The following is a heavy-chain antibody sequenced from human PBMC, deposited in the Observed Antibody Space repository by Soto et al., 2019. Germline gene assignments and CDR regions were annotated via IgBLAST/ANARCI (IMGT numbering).Heavy chain of an antibody. Sequence: GGSLRLSCAASGFTFSSYSMNWVRQAPGKGLEWVSYISSSSSTIYYADSVKGRFTISRDNAKNSLYLQMNSLRDEDTAVYYCARDHPDIVVVVPADPNDAFDIWGQGTMVTVSS. CDR3: ARDHPDIVVVVPADPNDAFDI. D-gene: IGHD2-15*01. CDR2: ISSSSSTI. CDR1: GFTFSSYS. V-gene: IGHV3-48*02. J-gene: IGHJ3*02.